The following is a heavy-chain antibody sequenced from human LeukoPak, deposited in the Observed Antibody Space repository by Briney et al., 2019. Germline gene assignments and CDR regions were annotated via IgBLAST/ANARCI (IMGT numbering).Heavy chain of an antibody. CDR1: GGSFSGDY. CDR3: ARPRRGVDAFWSVLYYYYRDV. Sequence: SETLSLTCAGYGGSFSGDYWSRIRQPPGKGLEWIGDINHSGSTNYNPSLKSRVTISVGTAKNQFSPKVSSVTAADTAVDYCARPRRGVDAFWSVLYYYYRDVWGEGTTFTVSS. J-gene: IGHJ6*03. D-gene: IGHD3-3*01. CDR2: INHSGST. V-gene: IGHV4-34*01.